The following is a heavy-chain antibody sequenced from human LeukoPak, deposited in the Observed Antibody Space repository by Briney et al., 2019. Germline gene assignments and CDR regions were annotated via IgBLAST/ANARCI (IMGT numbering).Heavy chain of an antibody. D-gene: IGHD2-21*02. Sequence: GGSLRLSCAASGFSVSSNYMSWVRQAPGKGLEWVSVIYSGGSTYYADSVKGRFTISRDNSKNTLYLQMESLRAEDTAVYYCARTDETAPAEDFQHWGQGTLVTVSS. J-gene: IGHJ1*01. V-gene: IGHV3-53*01. CDR2: IYSGGST. CDR1: GFSVSSNY. CDR3: ARTDETAPAEDFQH.